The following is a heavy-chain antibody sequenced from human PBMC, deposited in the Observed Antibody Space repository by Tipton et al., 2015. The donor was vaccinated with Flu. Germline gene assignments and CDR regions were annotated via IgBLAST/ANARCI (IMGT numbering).Heavy chain of an antibody. Sequence: SLRLSCAASGFTFSSYAMSWVRQAPGKGLEWVSGISGSGGSTYYADSVKGRFTISRDNSKNTLYLHMNNLRAEDTAVFYCAKYALISSDYYLAHFDYWGQGTLVTVSS. CDR2: ISGSGGST. D-gene: IGHD3-22*01. CDR3: AKYALISSDYYLAHFDY. CDR1: GFTFSSYA. V-gene: IGHV3-23*01. J-gene: IGHJ4*02.